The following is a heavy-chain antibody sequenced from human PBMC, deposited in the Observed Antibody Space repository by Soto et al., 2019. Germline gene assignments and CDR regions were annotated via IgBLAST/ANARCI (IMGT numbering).Heavy chain of an antibody. V-gene: IGHV3-73*01. CDR2: IRSKANSYAT. CDR3: MGGNPRHYYYYGMDV. Sequence: XESLRLSCAASGFTFSGSAMHWVRQASGKGLEWVGRIRSKANSYATAYAASVKGRFTISRDDSKNTAYLQMNSLKTEDTAVYYCMGGNPRHYYYYGMDVWGQGTTVTVSS. D-gene: IGHD2-15*01. CDR1: GFTFSGSA. J-gene: IGHJ6*02.